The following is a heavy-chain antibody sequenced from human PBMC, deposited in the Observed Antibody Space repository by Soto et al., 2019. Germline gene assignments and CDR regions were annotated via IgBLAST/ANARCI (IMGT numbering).Heavy chain of an antibody. D-gene: IGHD3-9*01. Sequence: QVQLQQWGAGLLKPSETLSLTCAVYGGSFSGYYWSWIRQPPGKGLEWIGEINHSGSTNYNPSLKRRGTKPVHPSKNHFSLKLSLVTAEDAAVYYCATARHILTVYYTLRPEYNCFNPWGQGTLVTVSS. CDR1: GGSFSGYY. V-gene: IGHV4-34*01. CDR2: INHSGST. CDR3: ATARHILTVYYTLRPEYNCFNP. J-gene: IGHJ5*02.